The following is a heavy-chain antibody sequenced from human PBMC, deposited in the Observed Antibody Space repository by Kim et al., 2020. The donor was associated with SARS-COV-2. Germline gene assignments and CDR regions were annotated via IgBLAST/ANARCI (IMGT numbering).Heavy chain of an antibody. CDR1: GFTFHNYA. D-gene: IGHD3-16*01. V-gene: IGHV3-9*01. CDR2: IYLETNGI. J-gene: IGHJ4*02. Sequence: GGSLRLSCVVSGFTFHNYALHWVRQAAGKGLEWVAGIYLETNGIEYADSVRGRFTMSREGAKNSVYLQMNSLRTEDTAMYYCIQDGAPGGADIWGQGTLVTVSS. CDR3: IQDGAPGGADI.